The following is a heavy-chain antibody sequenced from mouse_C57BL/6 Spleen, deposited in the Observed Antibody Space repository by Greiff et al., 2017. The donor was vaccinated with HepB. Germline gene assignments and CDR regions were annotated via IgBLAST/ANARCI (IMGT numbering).Heavy chain of an antibody. CDR3: ARWEGLLTWFAY. CDR2: IRNKANGYTT. V-gene: IGHV7-3*01. Sequence: VQLKESGGGLVQPGGSLSLSCAASGFTFTDYYMSWVRQPPGKALEWLGFIRNKANGYTTEYSASVKGRFTISRDNSQSILYLQMNALRAEDSATYYCARWEGLLTWFAYWGQGTLVTVSA. D-gene: IGHD1-1*01. J-gene: IGHJ3*01. CDR1: GFTFTDYY.